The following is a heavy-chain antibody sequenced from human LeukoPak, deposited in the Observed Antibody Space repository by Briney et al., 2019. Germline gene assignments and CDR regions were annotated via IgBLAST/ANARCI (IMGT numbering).Heavy chain of an antibody. Sequence: SGTLSLTCAVSGGSISSSNWWSWVRQPPGKGLEWIGEIYHSGSTNYNPSLKSRVTISVDKSKNQFSLKLSSVTAADTAVYYCARAPHIVGATQGFDYWGQGTLVTVSS. CDR1: GGSISSSNW. D-gene: IGHD1-26*01. CDR3: ARAPHIVGATQGFDY. V-gene: IGHV4-4*02. CDR2: IYHSGST. J-gene: IGHJ4*02.